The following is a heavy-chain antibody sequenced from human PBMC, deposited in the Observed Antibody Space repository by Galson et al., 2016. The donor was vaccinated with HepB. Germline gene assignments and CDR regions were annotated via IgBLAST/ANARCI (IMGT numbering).Heavy chain of an antibody. CDR1: DFTVNSHY. CDR2: IFSGGST. Sequence: SLRLSCAASDFTVNSHYLTWVRQAPGKGLEWVSIIFSGGSTFYADSVKGRFTISRDDSKNTLYLQMDSLRDEDTAVYFCARSSISHLDFWGQGILVTVSS. J-gene: IGHJ4*02. CDR3: ARSSISHLDF. V-gene: IGHV3-53*01.